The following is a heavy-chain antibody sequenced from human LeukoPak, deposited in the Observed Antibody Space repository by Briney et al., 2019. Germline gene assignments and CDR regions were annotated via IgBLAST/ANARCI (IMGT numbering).Heavy chain of an antibody. J-gene: IGHJ4*02. V-gene: IGHV4-39*07. D-gene: IGHD3-22*01. CDR3: ARWGDYYDSSGYYYFDY. CDR2: IYASGRT. CDR1: GGSITSSDTYY. Sequence: SETLSLTCKVSGGSITSSDTYYWGWVRQPPGKGLEWIGRIYASGRTNYNPSLKGRVTLSIDTSKNQFSLELSSVTAADTAVYYCARWGDYYDSSGYYYFDYWGQGTLVTVSS.